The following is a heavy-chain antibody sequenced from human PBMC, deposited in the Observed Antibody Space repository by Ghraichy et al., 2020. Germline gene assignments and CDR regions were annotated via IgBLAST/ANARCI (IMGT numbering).Heavy chain of an antibody. J-gene: IGHJ3*02. V-gene: IGHV4-4*07. D-gene: IGHD2-15*01. Sequence: SETLSLTCTVSGGSISSYYWSWIRQPAGKGLEWIGRIYTSGSTNYNPSLKSRVTMSVDTSKNQFSLKLSSVTAADTAVYYCARERRCSGGSCGRRLAFDIWGQGTMVTVSS. CDR3: ARERRCSGGSCGRRLAFDI. CDR2: IYTSGST. CDR1: GGSISSYY.